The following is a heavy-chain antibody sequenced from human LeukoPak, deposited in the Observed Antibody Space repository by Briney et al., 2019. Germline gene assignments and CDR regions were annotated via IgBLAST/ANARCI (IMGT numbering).Heavy chain of an antibody. Sequence: PGGSLRLSCAASGFTFSSYAMSWVRQAPGKGLEWVSAISGSGGSTYYADSVKGRFTISRDNSKNTLYLQMNSLRAEDTAVYYCAKGDYYDSSGYHTFDYWGQGTLVTASS. CDR3: AKGDYYDSSGYHTFDY. D-gene: IGHD3-22*01. CDR2: ISGSGGST. J-gene: IGHJ4*02. CDR1: GFTFSSYA. V-gene: IGHV3-23*01.